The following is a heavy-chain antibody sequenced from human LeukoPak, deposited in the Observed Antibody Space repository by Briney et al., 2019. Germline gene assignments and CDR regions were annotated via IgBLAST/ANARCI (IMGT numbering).Heavy chain of an antibody. D-gene: IGHD2/OR15-2a*01. Sequence: PADTLSLTCAVYGGSFSAYSWTWIRQPPGKGLEWVGEIDQSGGTNYNPSLKSRVTLSLDTSKKHFFLILNSVTAADTAVYYCARTIEFRLHYWGQGTPVTVST. CDR2: IDQSGGT. V-gene: IGHV4-34*01. CDR1: GGSFSAYS. CDR3: ARTIEFRLHY. J-gene: IGHJ4*02.